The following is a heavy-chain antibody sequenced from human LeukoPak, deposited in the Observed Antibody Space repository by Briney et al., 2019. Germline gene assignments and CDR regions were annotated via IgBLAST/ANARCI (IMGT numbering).Heavy chain of an antibody. J-gene: IGHJ6*02. D-gene: IGHD3-10*01. V-gene: IGHV1-2*02. CDR3: ARDRLLWFGELFFGGMDV. CDR1: VYTFTGYY. CDR2: INPNSGGT. Sequence: ASVKDSCKASVYTFTGYYMHWVGQAPGQGLAWMGWINPNSGGTNYAQKFQGRVTMTRDTSISTAYMELSRLRSDDTAVYYCARDRLLWFGELFFGGMDVWGQGTTVTVSS.